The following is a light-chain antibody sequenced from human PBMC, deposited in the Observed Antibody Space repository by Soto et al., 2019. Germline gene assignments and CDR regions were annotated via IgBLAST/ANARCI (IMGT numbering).Light chain of an antibody. CDR3: QQFDGSPWT. CDR2: DAS. Sequence: EIVLTQSPGTLSLSPGERATLSCRASQSVTSTHLAWYQQKPGQAPRLLIYDASTRATGIPDRFSGSGSGTDFTRTISRLEPEDFAVYCCQQFDGSPWTFGPGTKVDI. V-gene: IGKV3-20*01. CDR1: QSVTSTH. J-gene: IGKJ1*01.